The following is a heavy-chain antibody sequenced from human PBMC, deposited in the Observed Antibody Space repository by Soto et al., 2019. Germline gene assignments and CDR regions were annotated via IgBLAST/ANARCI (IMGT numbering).Heavy chain of an antibody. V-gene: IGHV4-39*01. CDR3: ARYFRRLVRGPHFDY. J-gene: IGHJ4*02. CDR1: GGSISSSSYY. D-gene: IGHD6-19*01. CDR2: IYYSGST. Sequence: SETLSLTCTVSGGSISSSSYYWGWIRQPPGKGLEWIGSIYYSGSTYYNPSLKSRVTISVDTSKNQFSLKLSSVTAADTAVYYCARYFRRLVRGPHFDYWGQGTLVTVSS.